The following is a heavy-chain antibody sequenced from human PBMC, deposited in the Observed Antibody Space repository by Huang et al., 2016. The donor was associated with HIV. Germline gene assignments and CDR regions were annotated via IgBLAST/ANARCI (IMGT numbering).Heavy chain of an antibody. J-gene: IGHJ6*03. V-gene: IGHV4-39*01. CDR1: GGSIRSSDYH. CDR2: IYYKGST. D-gene: IGHD3-10*01. Sequence: QLLLQESGPGLVKPSEALALTCAVSGGSIRSSDYHWGWIRQPPGKGLGWIGSIYYKGSTQHSPSLKGRVTIAVDTSKNLFFLNLTSMTAADTAVYYCARHREGPVAYYSGWGSHLNYMDVWGRGRTVVVSS. CDR3: ARHREGPVAYYSGWGSHLNYMDV.